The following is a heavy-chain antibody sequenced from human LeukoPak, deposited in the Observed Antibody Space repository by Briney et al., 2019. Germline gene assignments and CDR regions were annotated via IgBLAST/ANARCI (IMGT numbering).Heavy chain of an antibody. V-gene: IGHV1-46*01. CDR3: ATAGGPYVWGTYHPYYYSMDV. J-gene: IGHJ6*04. D-gene: IGHD3-16*02. CDR2: INPSGGST. CDR1: GYTFTSYY. Sequence: GASVKVSCKASGYTFTSYYMHWVRQAPGQGLEWMGIINPSGGSTSYAQKFQGRVTMTRDMSTSTVYMELSSLRSEDTAVYYCATAGGPYVWGTYHPYYYSMDVWGKGTTVTISS.